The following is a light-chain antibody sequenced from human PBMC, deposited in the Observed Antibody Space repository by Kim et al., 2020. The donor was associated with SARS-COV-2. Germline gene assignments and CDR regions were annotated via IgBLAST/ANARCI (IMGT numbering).Light chain of an antibody. CDR3: NSRDSSGNRYV. CDR1: SLRNYY. Sequence: SSELTQDPAVSVALGQTIRITCQGDSLRNYYPSWYQQKPGQAPVLVIYGKNNRPSGIPDRFSGSISGTPASLTITGAKAEDEADYYCNSRDSSGNRYVFG. CDR2: GKN. V-gene: IGLV3-19*01. J-gene: IGLJ1*01.